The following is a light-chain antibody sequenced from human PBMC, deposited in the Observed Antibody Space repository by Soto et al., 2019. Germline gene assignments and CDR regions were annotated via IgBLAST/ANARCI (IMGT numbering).Light chain of an antibody. Sequence: QSALTQPASVSGSPGQSITISCTGTSSDVGGYNYVSWYQQLPGKDPKLMIYDVSNRPSGVSDRFSGSKSGNTASLTISGLQAEDEADYYCSSYTSSGTLVFGGGTQLTVL. J-gene: IGLJ3*02. CDR1: SSDVGGYNY. CDR2: DVS. CDR3: SSYTSSGTLV. V-gene: IGLV2-14*01.